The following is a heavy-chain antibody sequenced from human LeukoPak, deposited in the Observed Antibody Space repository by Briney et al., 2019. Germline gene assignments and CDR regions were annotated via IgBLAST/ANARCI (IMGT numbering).Heavy chain of an antibody. Sequence: GGSLRLSCAASGFTFSSYWMHWVRQAPGKGLVWVSRINSDGSRTTYADSVKGRFTFSRDNAKNTLYLQMNSLRAEDTAVYYCARASQGLSSYFDLWGRGTLVTVSS. CDR1: GFTFSSYW. V-gene: IGHV3-74*01. J-gene: IGHJ2*01. D-gene: IGHD2-2*01. CDR2: INSDGSRT. CDR3: ARASQGLSSYFDL.